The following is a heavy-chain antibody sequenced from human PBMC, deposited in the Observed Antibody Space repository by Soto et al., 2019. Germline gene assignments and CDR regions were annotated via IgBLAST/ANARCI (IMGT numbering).Heavy chain of an antibody. V-gene: IGHV2-26*01. Sequence: QVTLKESGPVLVKPTATLTLTCTVSGFSLSNARMGVSWIRQPPGKALEWLAHIFSNDETAYSTSLKTRLTISKDTSKSQVVLTMANMDPVDTATYYCARTVARMDLGYWGQGTLVTVSS. CDR3: ARTVARMDLGY. CDR2: IFSNDET. D-gene: IGHD2-21*01. J-gene: IGHJ4*02. CDR1: GFSLSNARMG.